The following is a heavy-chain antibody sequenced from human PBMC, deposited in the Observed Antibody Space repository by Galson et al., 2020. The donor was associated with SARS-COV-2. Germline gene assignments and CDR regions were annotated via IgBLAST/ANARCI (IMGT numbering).Heavy chain of an antibody. Sequence: SETLSLTCAVYGGSFSGYYWSWIRQPPGKGLEWIGEINHSGRTNYNPSLKSRVTISVDTSKNQFSLKLSSVTAADTAVYYCARASVVVAAIDYYYYYGMDVWGQGTTVTVSS. CDR2: INHSGRT. D-gene: IGHD2-15*01. J-gene: IGHJ6*02. CDR3: ARASVVVAAIDYYYYYGMDV. CDR1: GGSFSGYY. V-gene: IGHV4-34*01.